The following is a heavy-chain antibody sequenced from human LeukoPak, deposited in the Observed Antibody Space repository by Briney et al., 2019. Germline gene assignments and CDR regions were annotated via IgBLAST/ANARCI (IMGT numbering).Heavy chain of an antibody. V-gene: IGHV3-48*01. CDR2: ISHNNRTI. CDR1: GFTFSSYE. CDR3: ARVQGANPVNGDI. J-gene: IGHJ3*02. Sequence: GGSLRLSCTASGFTFSSYEMNWVRQAPGKGLEWVSYISHNNRTIHYADSVKGRFTISRDNAKNSLFLLLNSLRAEDTAVYYCARVQGANPVNGDIWGQGTMVTVSS. D-gene: IGHD2-8*01.